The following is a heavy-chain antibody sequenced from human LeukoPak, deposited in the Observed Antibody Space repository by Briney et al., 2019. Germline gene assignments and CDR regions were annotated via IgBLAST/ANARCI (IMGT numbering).Heavy chain of an antibody. J-gene: IGHJ6*02. D-gene: IGHD1-26*01. CDR1: GFTFSSYG. Sequence: GGSLRLSRAASGFTFSSYGMHWVRQAPGKGLEWVSIIYSGGSTYYADSVKGTFTISRDNSKNTLYLQMTSLRAEDTAVYYCAREGVGATYNYYGMDVWGQGTTVTVSS. V-gene: IGHV3-66*01. CDR3: AREGVGATYNYYGMDV. CDR2: IYSGGST.